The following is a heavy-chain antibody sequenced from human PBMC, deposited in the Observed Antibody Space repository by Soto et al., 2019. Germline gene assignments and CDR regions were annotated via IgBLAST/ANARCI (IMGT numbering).Heavy chain of an antibody. CDR3: ASRSDYSSSWYGDYYYGMDV. CDR1: GFTFSSYA. Sequence: GGSLRLSCAASGFTFSSYAMSWVRQAPGKGLEWVSAISGSGGSTYYADSVKGRFTISRDNSKNTLYLQMNSLRAEDTAVYYCASRSDYSSSWYGDYYYGMDVWGQGTTVTGS. J-gene: IGHJ6*02. V-gene: IGHV3-23*01. D-gene: IGHD6-13*01. CDR2: ISGSGGST.